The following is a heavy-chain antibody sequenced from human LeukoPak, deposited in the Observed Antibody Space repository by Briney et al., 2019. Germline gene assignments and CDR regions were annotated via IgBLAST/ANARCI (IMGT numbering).Heavy chain of an antibody. CDR3: ARHYGSGDFDD. CDR1: AYSFLSYW. V-gene: IGHV5-51*01. D-gene: IGHD3-10*01. Sequence: GESLKISCKGSAYSFLSYWIGWVRQMPGKSLVWMGIIFPGDSYNRYNAYFQGQVTISSDRSNSAAYLQWSSLKSADTAKYNCARHYGSGDFDDWGQGTLVTVSS. J-gene: IGHJ4*02. CDR2: IFPGDSYN.